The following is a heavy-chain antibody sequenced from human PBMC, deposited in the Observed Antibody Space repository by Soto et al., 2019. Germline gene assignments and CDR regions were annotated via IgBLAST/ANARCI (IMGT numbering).Heavy chain of an antibody. CDR3: ARGVIRGSRYYYMDV. CDR1: GYTFTGYY. V-gene: IGHV1-2*04. D-gene: IGHD3-16*01. Sequence: VASVKGSCKASGYTFTGYYMHWLRQAPGQGLEWMGWINPNSGGTNYAQKFQGWVTMTRDTSISTAYMELSRLRSDDTAVYYCARGVIRGSRYYYMDVWGKGTTVTVSS. J-gene: IGHJ6*03. CDR2: INPNSGGT.